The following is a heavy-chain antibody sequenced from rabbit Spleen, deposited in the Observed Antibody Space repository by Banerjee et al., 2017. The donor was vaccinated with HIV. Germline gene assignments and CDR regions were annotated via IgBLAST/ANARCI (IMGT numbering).Heavy chain of an antibody. CDR1: GIDFSSGYD. D-gene: IGHD6-1*01. Sequence: QQLVESGGGLVKPGSSLTLTCKASGIDFSSGYDMCWVRQAPGKGLEWIACIYTGGASTWYASWAKGRFTISKASSTTMDLKMTSLTAADTATYFCAKSDSAMAYGFSLWGPGTLVTVS. J-gene: IGHJ4*01. V-gene: IGHV1S40*01. CDR3: AKSDSAMAYGFSL. CDR2: IYTGGAST.